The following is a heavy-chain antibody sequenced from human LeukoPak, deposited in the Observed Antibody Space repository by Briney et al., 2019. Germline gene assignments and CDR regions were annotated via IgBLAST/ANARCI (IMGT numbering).Heavy chain of an antibody. CDR2: IYYSGST. D-gene: IGHD3-22*01. J-gene: IGHJ4*02. CDR3: ARESYYDSSGYYLDY. V-gene: IGHV4-30-4*08. CDR1: GGSINSGDYY. Sequence: SETLSLTCTVSGGSINSGDYYWSWIRQPPGKGLEWIGYIYYSGSTYYNPSLKSRVTISVDTSKNQFSLKLSSVTAADTAVYYCARESYYDSSGYYLDYWGQGTLVTVSS.